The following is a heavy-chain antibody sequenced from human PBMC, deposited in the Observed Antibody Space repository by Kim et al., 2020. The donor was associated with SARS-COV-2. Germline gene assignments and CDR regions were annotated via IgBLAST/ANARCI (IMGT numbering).Heavy chain of an antibody. D-gene: IGHD6-6*01. J-gene: IGHJ5*02. Sequence: SETLSLTCAVYGGSFSGYYWSWIRQPPGKGLEWIGEINHSGSTNYNPSLKSRVTISVDTSKNQFSLKLSSVTAADTAVYYCARGRIAARLSLLRGWFDPWGQGTLVTVSS. V-gene: IGHV4-34*01. CDR2: INHSGST. CDR3: ARGRIAARLSLLRGWFDP. CDR1: GGSFSGYY.